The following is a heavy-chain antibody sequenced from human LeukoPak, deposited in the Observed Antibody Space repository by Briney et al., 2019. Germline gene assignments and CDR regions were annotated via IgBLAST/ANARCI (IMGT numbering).Heavy chain of an antibody. CDR3: AKDYYDILTGYHY. CDR1: GFTFSSYA. Sequence: PGGSLRLSCAASGFTFSSYARSWVRQAPGKGLEWVSAISGSGGSTYYADSVKGRFTISRDNSKNTLYLQMNSLRAEDTAVYYCAKDYYDILTGYHYWGQGTLVTVSS. D-gene: IGHD3-9*01. J-gene: IGHJ4*02. V-gene: IGHV3-23*01. CDR2: ISGSGGST.